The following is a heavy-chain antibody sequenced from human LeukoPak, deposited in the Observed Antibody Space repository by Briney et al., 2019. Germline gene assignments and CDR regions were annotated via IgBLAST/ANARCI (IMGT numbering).Heavy chain of an antibody. J-gene: IGHJ4*02. Sequence: PGRSLRLSCAASGFTFSSYGMHWVRQAPGKGLEWVSYISSSGSTIYYADSVRGRFTISRDNAKNSLYLQMNSLRAEDTAVYYCVRDHDDSSGYYGYWGQGTLVTVSS. CDR1: GFTFSSYG. CDR3: VRDHDDSSGYYGY. V-gene: IGHV3-48*04. CDR2: ISSSGSTI. D-gene: IGHD3-22*01.